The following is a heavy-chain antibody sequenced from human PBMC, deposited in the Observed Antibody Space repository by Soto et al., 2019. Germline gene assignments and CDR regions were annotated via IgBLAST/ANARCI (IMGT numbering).Heavy chain of an antibody. J-gene: IGHJ6*03. Sequence: EVQLVESGGGLDQPGGSLRLSCAASGFSFNTYSMNWVRQAPGKGLEWVSYISAASNTINYADSVKGRFTISRDNAKNSLSLQMSSLRAEDTAVYYCARGATLARGVTYYMDVWGKGTTVTVSS. CDR3: ARGATLARGVTYYMDV. CDR2: ISAASNTI. D-gene: IGHD3-10*01. CDR1: GFSFNTYS. V-gene: IGHV3-48*01.